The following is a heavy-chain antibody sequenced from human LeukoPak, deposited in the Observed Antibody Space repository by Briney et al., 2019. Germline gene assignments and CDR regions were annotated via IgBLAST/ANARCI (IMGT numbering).Heavy chain of an antibody. CDR1: GFTVSGNH. Sequence: GGSLRLSCAAFGFTVSGNHMSWVRQAPGKGMEWVSIKYSGGTTDYADSVRGRFTIARDNSKNTLHLQMNSLRAEDTAVYYCARDHDSSGYSNFDNWGQGTLVTVSS. V-gene: IGHV3-66*01. J-gene: IGHJ4*02. CDR2: KYSGGTT. CDR3: ARDHDSSGYSNFDN. D-gene: IGHD3-22*01.